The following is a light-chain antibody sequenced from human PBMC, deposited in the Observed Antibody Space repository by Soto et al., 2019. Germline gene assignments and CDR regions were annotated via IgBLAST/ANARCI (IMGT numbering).Light chain of an antibody. CDR3: QQYYNWPPTWT. J-gene: IGKJ1*01. CDR1: QSVSSY. CDR2: DSS. Sequence: EIVLTQSPGTLSLSPGERATLSCRASQSVSSYLAWYQQKPGQAPRLLIYDSSSRATGVPARFSGSGSGTEFSLAISSLQSEDFAVYYCQQYYNWPPTWTFGQGTKVDIK. V-gene: IGKV3-15*01.